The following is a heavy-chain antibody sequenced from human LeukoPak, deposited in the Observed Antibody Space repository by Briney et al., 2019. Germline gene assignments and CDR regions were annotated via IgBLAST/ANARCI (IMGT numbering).Heavy chain of an antibody. CDR2: INHSGST. D-gene: IGHD4-23*01. J-gene: IGHJ3*02. CDR3: ARARGDYAGAFDI. CDR1: GGSFSGYY. V-gene: IGHV4-34*01. Sequence: PSETLSLTCAVYGGSFSGYYWSWIRQPPGKGLEWIGEINHSGSTSYNPSLKSRVTISVDTSKNQFSLKLSSVTAADTAVYYCARARGDYAGAFDIWGQGTMVTVSS.